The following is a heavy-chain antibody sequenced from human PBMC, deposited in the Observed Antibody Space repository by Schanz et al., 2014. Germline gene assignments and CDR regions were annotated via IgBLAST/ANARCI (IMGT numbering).Heavy chain of an antibody. Sequence: QLVGSGGGLIQPGGSLRLSCAASGFIFSSYGLHWVRQAPGKGLEWVAVIWNNGVTKYYADSVRGRFTISRDRFQNTLYLRMSSLRAEDTAVYYCARPRFDYGEVDYWGQGTLVTVSS. CDR3: ARPRFDYGEVDY. D-gene: IGHD4-17*01. V-gene: IGHV3-33*01. CDR2: IWNNGVTK. J-gene: IGHJ4*02. CDR1: GFIFSSYG.